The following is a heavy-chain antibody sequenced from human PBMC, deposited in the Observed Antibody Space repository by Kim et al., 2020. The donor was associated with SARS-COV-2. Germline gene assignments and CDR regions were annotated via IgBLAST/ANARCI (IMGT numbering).Heavy chain of an antibody. V-gene: IGHV1-69*04. CDR3: ARDTMGRGVIISNWFDP. Sequence: SVKVSCKASGGTFSSYAISWVRQAPGQGLEWMGRIIPILGIANYAQKFQGRVTITADKSTSTAYMELSSLRSEDTAVYYCARDTMGRGVIISNWFDPWG. CDR1: GGTFSSYA. CDR2: IIPILGIA. J-gene: IGHJ5*02. D-gene: IGHD3-10*01.